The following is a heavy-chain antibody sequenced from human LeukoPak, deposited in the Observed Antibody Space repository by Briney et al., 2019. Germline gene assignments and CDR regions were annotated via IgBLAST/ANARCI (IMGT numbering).Heavy chain of an antibody. D-gene: IGHD3-22*01. V-gene: IGHV4-38-2*02. CDR3: ARTTYYYDSSGYRQPDDAFDI. CDR2: IYHSGST. Sequence: SETLSLTCTVSGYSISSGYYWGWIRQPPGKGLEWIGSIYHSGSTYYNPSLKSRVTISVDTSKNQFSLKLSSVTAADTAVYYCARTTYYYDSSGYRQPDDAFDIWGQGTMVTVSS. J-gene: IGHJ3*02. CDR1: GYSISSGYY.